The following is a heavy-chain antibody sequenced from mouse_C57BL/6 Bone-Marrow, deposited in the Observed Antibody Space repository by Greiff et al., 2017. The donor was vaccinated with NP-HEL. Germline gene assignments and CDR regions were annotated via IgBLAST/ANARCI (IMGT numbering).Heavy chain of an antibody. V-gene: IGHV1-81*01. D-gene: IGHD2-4*01. CDR1: GYTFTSYG. J-gene: IGHJ3*01. CDR2: IYPRSGNT. Sequence: VQLQQSGAELARPGASVKLSCKASGYTFTSYGISWVKQRTGQGLEWIGEIYPRSGNTYYNEKFKGKATLTADKSSSTAYMELRSLTSEDSAVYFCARSFYYEFLAYWGQGTLVTVSA. CDR3: ARSFYYEFLAY.